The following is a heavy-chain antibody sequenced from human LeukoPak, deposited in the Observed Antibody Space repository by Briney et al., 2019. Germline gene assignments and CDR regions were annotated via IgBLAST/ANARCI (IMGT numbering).Heavy chain of an antibody. CDR1: GFTFSSYS. CDR3: ARANGMDV. V-gene: IGHV3-48*02. CDR2: ISSSSSTI. J-gene: IGHJ6*02. Sequence: GGSLRLSCTASGFTFSSYSMNWVRQAPGKGLEWVSYISSSSSTIYYADSVKGRFTISRDNAKNPLYLQMSSLRDEDTAVYYCARANGMDVWGQGTTVTVSS.